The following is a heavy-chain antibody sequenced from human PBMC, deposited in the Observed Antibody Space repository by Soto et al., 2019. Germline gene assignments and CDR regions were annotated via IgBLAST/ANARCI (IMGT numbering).Heavy chain of an antibody. CDR3: AKDRNRWLRFDLGY. CDR2: ITGSAGST. V-gene: IGHV3-23*01. D-gene: IGHD5-12*01. J-gene: IGHJ4*02. CDR1: GFTFSSYG. Sequence: EVQLLESGGGLVQPGGSLRLSCAASGFTFSSYGMSWVRQAPGKGLEWVSSITGSAGSTYYADSVKGRFTISRDNSKNTLYLQMNSLRAEDTAVYYCAKDRNRWLRFDLGYWGQGTLVNVSS.